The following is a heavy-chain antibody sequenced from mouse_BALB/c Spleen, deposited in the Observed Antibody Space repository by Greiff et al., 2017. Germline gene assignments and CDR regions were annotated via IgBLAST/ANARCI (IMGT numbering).Heavy chain of an antibody. V-gene: IGHV5-4*02. J-gene: IGHJ3*01. CDR2: ISDGGSYT. CDR1: GFTFSDYY. CDR3: ARGTRLTWFAY. Sequence: EVQVVESGGGLVKPGGSLKLSCAASGFTFSDYYMYWVRQTPEKRLEWVATISDGGSYTYYPDSVKGRFTISRDNAKNNLYLQMSSLKSEDTAMYYCARGTRLTWFAYWGQGTLVTVSA.